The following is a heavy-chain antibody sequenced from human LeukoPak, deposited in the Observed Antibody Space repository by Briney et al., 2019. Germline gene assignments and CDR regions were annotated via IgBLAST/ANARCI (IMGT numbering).Heavy chain of an antibody. V-gene: IGHV1-69*13. Sequence: GASVKVSCKASGGTFSSYAISWVRQAPGQGLEWMGGIIPIFGTANYAQKFQGRVTITADESTSTAYMELSSLRSEDTAVYYCARDLWDGQFEDLYGDVWGKGTTVTVSS. CDR3: ARDLWDGQFEDLYGDV. CDR1: GGTFSSYA. CDR2: IIPIFGTA. J-gene: IGHJ6*04. D-gene: IGHD5-24*01.